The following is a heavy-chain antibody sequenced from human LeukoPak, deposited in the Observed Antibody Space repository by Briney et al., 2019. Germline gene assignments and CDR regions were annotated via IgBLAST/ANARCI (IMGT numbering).Heavy chain of an antibody. J-gene: IGHJ4*02. V-gene: IGHV3-23*01. CDR1: GVTFSISA. Sequence: GGSLRLSCAASGVTFSISAMSCVCQAPGKGLECVSGISDSGGITFYADSVKGRCTISRDNSKNILYIQMNSLRADDRAVYYCAKVSESNYDILTGYYTPYYFDYWGQGTLVTVSS. CDR2: ISDSGGIT. D-gene: IGHD3-9*01. CDR3: AKVSESNYDILTGYYTPYYFDY.